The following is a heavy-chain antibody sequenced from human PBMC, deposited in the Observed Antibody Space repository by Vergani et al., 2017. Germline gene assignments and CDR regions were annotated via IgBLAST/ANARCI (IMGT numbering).Heavy chain of an antibody. V-gene: IGHV4-59*05. CDR1: GGSFNTYY. CDR2: FFYKGNA. J-gene: IGHJ6*02. Sequence: QVQLQESGPGLVKPSETLSLTCTVSGGSFNTYYWSWIRQSPGKGLEWIGSFFYKGNAYYKSSLKSRVKISVDTSKNQFFLRLSSVTAADTAIYYCTRTIWPWGQGISVTVSS. D-gene: IGHD3-3*01. CDR3: TRTIWP.